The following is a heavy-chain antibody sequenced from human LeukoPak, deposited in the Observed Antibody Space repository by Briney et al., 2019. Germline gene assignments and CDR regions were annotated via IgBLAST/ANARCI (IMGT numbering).Heavy chain of an antibody. CDR1: GCTFDDYA. CDR2: ITCNTASI. J-gene: IGHJ4*02. D-gene: IGHD6-19*01. V-gene: IGHV3-9*03. Sequence: PGGSLRLSCAASGCTFDDYAMYWLRQAPGKGVDCVAGITCNTASIAYADSVKRRFTRSRDTAKSSLYLQMNSLRAEDMALYYCAKGRSVKQWLVRSGAEYFDYWGQGTLVTVSS. CDR3: AKGRSVKQWLVRSGAEYFDY.